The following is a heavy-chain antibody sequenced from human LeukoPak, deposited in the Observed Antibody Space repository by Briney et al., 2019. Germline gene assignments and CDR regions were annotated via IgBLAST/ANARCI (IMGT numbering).Heavy chain of an antibody. CDR3: ARRLWGPSYYYYGMDV. J-gene: IGHJ6*02. Sequence: SETLSLTCTVSGGSISSSSYYWGWIRQPPGKGLEWIGSIYYSGSTYYNPSLKSRVTISVDTSKNQFSLKLSSVTAADTAVYYCARRLWGPSYYYYGMDVWGQGTTVTVSS. V-gene: IGHV4-39*01. D-gene: IGHD7-27*01. CDR2: IYYSGST. CDR1: GGSISSSSYY.